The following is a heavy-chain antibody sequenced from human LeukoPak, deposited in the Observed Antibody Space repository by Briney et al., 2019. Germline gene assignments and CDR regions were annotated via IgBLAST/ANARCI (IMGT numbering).Heavy chain of an antibody. V-gene: IGHV1-18*01. J-gene: IGHJ5*02. D-gene: IGHD1-1*01. CDR3: ARNSGGNWNDVRWFDP. CDR2: ISPYNDNT. CDR1: GYTFTTYG. Sequence: ASVKVSCKASGYTFTTYGVSWVRQAPGQGLEWMGWISPYNDNTNYAQKLQGRVTMTTDTSTSTAYMELRSLRSDDTAVYYCARNSGGNWNDVRWFDPWGQGTLVTVSS.